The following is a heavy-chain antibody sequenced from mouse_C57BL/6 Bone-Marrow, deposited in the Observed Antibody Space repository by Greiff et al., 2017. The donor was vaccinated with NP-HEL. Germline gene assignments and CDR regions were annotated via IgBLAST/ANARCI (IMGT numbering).Heavy chain of an antibody. CDR1: GYTFTDYN. Sequence: VQLQQSGPELVKPGASVKIPCKASGYTFTDYNMDWVKQSHGKSLEWIGDINPNNGGTIYNQKFKGKATLTVDKSSSTAYMELRSLTSEDTAVYYCARRMVTTGYAMDYWGQGTSVTVSS. J-gene: IGHJ4*01. V-gene: IGHV1-18*01. D-gene: IGHD2-2*01. CDR2: INPNNGGT. CDR3: ARRMVTTGYAMDY.